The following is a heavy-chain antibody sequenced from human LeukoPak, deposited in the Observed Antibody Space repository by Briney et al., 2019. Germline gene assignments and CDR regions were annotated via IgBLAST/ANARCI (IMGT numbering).Heavy chain of an antibody. CDR1: EFTFSDYY. Sequence: GGSLRLSCAASEFTFSDYYMSWIRQAPGKGLAWVSYISSTASTRYYADSVKGRFTISRDNAKNSLYLQMNSLRAEDTAVYYCARDPYNYDRSGYKLDSYFDYWGQGTLVTVSS. CDR3: ARDPYNYDRSGYKLDSYFDY. D-gene: IGHD3-22*01. J-gene: IGHJ4*02. CDR2: ISSTASTR. V-gene: IGHV3-11*04.